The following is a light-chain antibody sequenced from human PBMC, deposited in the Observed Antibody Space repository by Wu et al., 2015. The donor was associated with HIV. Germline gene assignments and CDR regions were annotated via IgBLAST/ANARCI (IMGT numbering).Light chain of an antibody. Sequence: DIQMTQSPSTLSASVGDRVTITCRASQSISSWLAWYQQKPGKAPKLLIYKASSLESGVPSRFSGSGSGTEFTLTISSLQPDDFATYYCQQYNSYWTFGQGTKVGNQT. CDR3: QQYNSYWT. V-gene: IGKV1-5*03. CDR2: KAS. J-gene: IGKJ1*01. CDR1: QSISSW.